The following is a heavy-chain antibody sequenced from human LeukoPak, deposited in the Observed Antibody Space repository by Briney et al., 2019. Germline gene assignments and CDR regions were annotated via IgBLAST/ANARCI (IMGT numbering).Heavy chain of an antibody. D-gene: IGHD2-21*01. CDR2: IYSGGST. Sequence: GGSLRLSCAASGFTVSSNYMSWVRQAPGKGLEWVSVIYSGGSTYYADSVKGRFTISRDNSKNTLYLQMNSLRAEDTAVYYCAKDSGGENIYHFDYWGQGTLVTVSS. V-gene: IGHV3-53*01. CDR1: GFTVSSNY. CDR3: AKDSGGENIYHFDY. J-gene: IGHJ4*02.